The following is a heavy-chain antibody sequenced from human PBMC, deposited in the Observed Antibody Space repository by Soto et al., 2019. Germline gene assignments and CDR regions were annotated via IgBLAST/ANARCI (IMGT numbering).Heavy chain of an antibody. CDR3: ARQQAGTGVDY. CDR2: FYNSGGT. D-gene: IGHD6-13*01. CDR1: GGSISTDW. J-gene: IGHJ4*02. Sequence: QVQLQESGPGLVKPSETLSLTCTVSGGSISTDWWSWVRQPPGKGLEWIGYFYNSGGTKYNPSLKGRVTISADTSKNQFSLKLTSVTAADTAVYYCARQQAGTGVDYWGQGTLVTVSS. V-gene: IGHV4-59*01.